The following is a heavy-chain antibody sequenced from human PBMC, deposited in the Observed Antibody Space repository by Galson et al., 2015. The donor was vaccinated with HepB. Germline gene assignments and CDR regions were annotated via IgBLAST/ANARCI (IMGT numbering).Heavy chain of an antibody. CDR1: GFTFSNAW. J-gene: IGHJ6*02. Sequence: SLRLSCAASGFTFSNAWMSWVRQAPGKGLEWVGRIKSKTDGGTTDYAAPVKGRFTISRDDSKNTLYLQMNSLKTEDTAVYYCTTQIAAPNYYYYGMDVWGQGTTVTVSS. CDR2: IKSKTDGGTT. D-gene: IGHD6-13*01. CDR3: TTQIAAPNYYYYGMDV. V-gene: IGHV3-15*01.